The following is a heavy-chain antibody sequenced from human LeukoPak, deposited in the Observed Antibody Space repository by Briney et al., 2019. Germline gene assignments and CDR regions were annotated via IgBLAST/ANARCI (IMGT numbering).Heavy chain of an antibody. CDR2: MNPNSGNT. CDR3: TRGSSGRRDN. D-gene: IGHD6-19*01. CDR1: GYTFTSCD. Sequence: SVKVSCKASGYTFTSCDINWVRQPTGQGLEWMGWMNPNSGNTGYGQSFQGRITMTRDISIGTAYMELSNLTSEDTAIYYCTRGSSGRRDNWGQGTLVTVSA. J-gene: IGHJ4*02. V-gene: IGHV1-8*01.